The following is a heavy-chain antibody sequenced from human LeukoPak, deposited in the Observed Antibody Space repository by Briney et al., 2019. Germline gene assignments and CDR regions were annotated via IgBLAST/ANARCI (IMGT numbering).Heavy chain of an antibody. D-gene: IGHD3-22*01. V-gene: IGHV3-23*01. J-gene: IGHJ4*02. CDR2: ISGSGGST. Sequence: PGGSLRLSCAASGFTFSSYAMSWVRQAPGKGLEWVSAISGSGGSTYYADSVKGRFTTSRDNSKNTLYLQMNSLRAADTAVYYCAKCPRGYYFDSSGYLTYYFDYWGQGTLVTVSS. CDR1: GFTFSSYA. CDR3: AKCPRGYYFDSSGYLTYYFDY.